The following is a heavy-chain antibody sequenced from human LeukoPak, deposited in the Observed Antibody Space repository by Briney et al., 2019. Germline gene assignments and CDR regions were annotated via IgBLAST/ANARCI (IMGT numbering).Heavy chain of an antibody. CDR2: VYPGDSDT. Sequence: GVPLQISSQGSGYGFTSYWIGWVRPRPGKGLGWMGIVYPGDSDTGYSPSFQGQGTISADKAISTAYLQWSSLKASDTAMYYCARHQDYYGSGSYYNSLSYGMDVWGQGTTVTVSS. CDR1: GYGFTSYW. J-gene: IGHJ6*02. CDR3: ARHQDYYGSGSYYNSLSYGMDV. V-gene: IGHV5-51*01. D-gene: IGHD3-10*01.